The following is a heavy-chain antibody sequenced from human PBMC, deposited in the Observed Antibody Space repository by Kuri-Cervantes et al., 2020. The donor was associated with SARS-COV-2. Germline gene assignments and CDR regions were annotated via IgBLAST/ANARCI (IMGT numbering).Heavy chain of an antibody. D-gene: IGHD3-22*01. J-gene: IGHJ4*02. CDR2: MYYSGIT. V-gene: IGHV4-59*12. Sequence: SETLSLTCTVSGGSISSYYWSWIRQPPGKGLEWIGYMYYSGITNYDPSLKSRVTMSVDTSKNQFSLKLSSVTAADTAVYYCARVRQYDSSGYYAYYFDYWGQGTLVTVSS. CDR1: GGSISSYY. CDR3: ARVRQYDSSGYYAYYFDY.